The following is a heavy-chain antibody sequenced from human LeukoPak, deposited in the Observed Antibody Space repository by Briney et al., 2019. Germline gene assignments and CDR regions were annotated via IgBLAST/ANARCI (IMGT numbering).Heavy chain of an antibody. Sequence: GGSLRLSCAASGFTFSSYWMSWVRQAPGKGLEWVANIKKDGSATYYVDSVKGRFTISRENAKNSLYLQMSSLRVEDTAVYYCLQYGAGSTWGQGTLVTVPS. J-gene: IGHJ5*02. CDR3: LQYGAGST. CDR2: IKKDGSAT. CDR1: GFTFSSYW. D-gene: IGHD3-10*01. V-gene: IGHV3-7*01.